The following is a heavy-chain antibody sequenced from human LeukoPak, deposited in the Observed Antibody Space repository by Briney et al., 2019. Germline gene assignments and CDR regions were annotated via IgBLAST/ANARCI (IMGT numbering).Heavy chain of an antibody. D-gene: IGHD4-17*01. CDR2: IYYSGST. Sequence: SETLSLTCTVSGGSISSSSYYWGWIRQPPGKGLEWIGSIYYSGSTNYNPSLKSRVTISVDTSKNQFSLKLSSVTAADTAVYYCARHDYGDYPARYWGQGTLVTVSS. CDR3: ARHDYGDYPARY. V-gene: IGHV4-39*01. CDR1: GGSISSSSYY. J-gene: IGHJ4*02.